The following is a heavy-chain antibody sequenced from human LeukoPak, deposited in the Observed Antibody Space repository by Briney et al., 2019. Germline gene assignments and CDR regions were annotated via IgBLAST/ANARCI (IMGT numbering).Heavy chain of an antibody. CDR1: GGSISSSSYY. CDR3: ARGGGGYSYGWAYYYYYYYMDV. V-gene: IGHV4-39*07. CDR2: IYYSGST. Sequence: PSETLSLTCTVSGGSISSSSYYWGCIRQPPGKGLEWIGSIYYSGSTHYNPSLKSRVTISVDTSKNQFSLKLSSVTAADTAVYYCARGGGGYSYGWAYYYYYYYMDVWGKGTTVTVSS. D-gene: IGHD5-18*01. J-gene: IGHJ6*03.